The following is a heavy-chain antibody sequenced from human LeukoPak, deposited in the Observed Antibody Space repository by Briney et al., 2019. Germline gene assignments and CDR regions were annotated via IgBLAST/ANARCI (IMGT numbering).Heavy chain of an antibody. Sequence: PGGSLRLSCAASGFTFSNYWMSWVRQTPGKGLEWVANIKQDGSEKDYVDSMKGRFTISRDNAKSSLYLHMDSLRAEDTALYYCAKDKLGGSYYEGAFDIWGQGTTVIVSS. D-gene: IGHD1-26*01. CDR2: IKQDGSEK. CDR1: GFTFSNYW. J-gene: IGHJ3*02. CDR3: AKDKLGGSYYEGAFDI. V-gene: IGHV3-7*03.